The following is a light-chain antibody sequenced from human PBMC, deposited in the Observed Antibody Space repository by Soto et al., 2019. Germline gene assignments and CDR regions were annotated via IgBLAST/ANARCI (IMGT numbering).Light chain of an antibody. J-gene: IGLJ2*01. CDR3: QTWDTGIRV. V-gene: IGLV4-69*01. CDR1: SGHSNYV. CDR2: LNSDGSH. Sequence: QPVLTQSPSASASLRASVKLTCTLSSGHSNYVIAWHQQQPEKGPRYLMKLNSDGSHSKGDGIPDRFSGSSSGAERYLTISSLQSEDEADYYRQTWDTGIRVFGGGTKLTVL.